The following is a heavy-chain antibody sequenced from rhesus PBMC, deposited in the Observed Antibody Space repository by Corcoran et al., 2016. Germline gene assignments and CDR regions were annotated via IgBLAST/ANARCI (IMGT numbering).Heavy chain of an antibody. J-gene: IGHJ4*01. CDR3: AREDSYSYFDY. CDR2: ISGKNSRT. CDR1: GFTFSDHY. Sequence: EVQLVESGGGLVQPGESLRLSCAASGFTFSDHYMDWVRQAPGKGLEWVSNISGKNSRTYYPDSVKGRFTISRDNAKNTLFLQMNSPRAEDTAVYYCAREDSYSYFDYWGQGVLVTVSS. V-gene: IGHV3-37*01. D-gene: IGHD5-36*02.